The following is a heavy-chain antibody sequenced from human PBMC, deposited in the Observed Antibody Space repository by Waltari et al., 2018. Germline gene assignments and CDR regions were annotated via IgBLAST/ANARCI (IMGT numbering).Heavy chain of an antibody. J-gene: IGHJ4*02. CDR3: ARGPSRVTIFGVVTRRGGTHDY. Sequence: QVQLQQWGAGLLKPSETLSLTCAVYGGSFSGYYWSWIRQPPGKGLEWIGEINHSGRTNYNPSLKSGVTISVDTSKNQFSLKLSSVTAADTAVYYCARGPSRVTIFGVVTRRGGTHDYWGQGTLVTVSS. V-gene: IGHV4-34*01. CDR1: GGSFSGYY. CDR2: INHSGRT. D-gene: IGHD3-3*01.